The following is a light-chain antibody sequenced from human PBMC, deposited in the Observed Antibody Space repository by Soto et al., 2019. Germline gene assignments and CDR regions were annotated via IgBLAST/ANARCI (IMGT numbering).Light chain of an antibody. CDR2: RTS. J-gene: IGKJ1*01. V-gene: IGKV3-20*01. CDR3: QQYHDTGT. Sequence: EIVLTQSPGTLSLSPGERATLSCRASQSISSTFLAWYQQKPGQAPRLLISRTSSRATGIPDRFSGSGSVTDFTLTINSLEPEDFAVYYCQQYHDTGTFGQGTKVEVK. CDR1: QSISSTF.